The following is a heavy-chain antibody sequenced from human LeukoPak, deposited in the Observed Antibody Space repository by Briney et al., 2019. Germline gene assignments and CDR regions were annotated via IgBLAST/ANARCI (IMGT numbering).Heavy chain of an antibody. Sequence: SETLSLTCTVSGGSISSSSYYWGWIRQPPGKGLEWIGSIYYSGSTYYNPSLKSRVTISVDTSKNQFSLKLSSVTAADTAVYYCARVAFTGIVGYNWFDPWGQGTLVTVSS. D-gene: IGHD5-12*01. CDR2: IYYSGST. CDR3: ARVAFTGIVGYNWFDP. CDR1: GGSISSSSYY. J-gene: IGHJ5*02. V-gene: IGHV4-39*01.